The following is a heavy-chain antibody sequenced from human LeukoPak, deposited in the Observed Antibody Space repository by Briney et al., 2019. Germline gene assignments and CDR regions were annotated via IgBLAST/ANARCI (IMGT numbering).Heavy chain of an antibody. Sequence: PGGSLRLSCSASGFTFSSYAMHWVRQAPGKGLEYVSAISSNGGSTYYADSVKGRFTISRDNSRNTLYLQMSSLRAEDTVVYYCVKDLSGSTVTTKYFDYWGQGTLVTVSS. CDR2: ISSNGGST. V-gene: IGHV3-64D*06. D-gene: IGHD4-17*01. CDR1: GFTFSSYA. J-gene: IGHJ4*02. CDR3: VKDLSGSTVTTKYFDY.